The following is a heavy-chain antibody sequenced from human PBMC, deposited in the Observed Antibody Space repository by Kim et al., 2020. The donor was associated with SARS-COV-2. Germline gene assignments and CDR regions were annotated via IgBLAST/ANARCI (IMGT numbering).Heavy chain of an antibody. J-gene: IGHJ4*02. CDR2: IYYSGST. CDR1: GGSISSSSYY. CDR3: AKHSNVGYSYGYRDY. Sequence: SETLSLTCTVSGGSISSSSYYWGWIRQPPGEGLEWIGSIYYSGSTYYNPSLKSRVTISVDTSKNQFSLKLSSVTAADTAVYYCAKHSNVGYSYGYRDYWGQGTLVTVSS. D-gene: IGHD5-18*01. V-gene: IGHV4-39*01.